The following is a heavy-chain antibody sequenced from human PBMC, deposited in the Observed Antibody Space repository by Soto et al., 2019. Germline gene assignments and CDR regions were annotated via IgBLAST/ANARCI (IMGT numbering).Heavy chain of an antibody. V-gene: IGHV1-2*02. CDR3: TRKVRDYNFDY. CDR1: GYTFSDYY. CDR2: INPDSGGT. Sequence: QVQLAQSGAEVKKPGASVKVSCKASGYTFSDYYMHWVRQAPGQGLEWMGWINPDSGGTKYTQKFQGGVTMTRDTSIRTAYMELSGLRSDDTAVYYCTRKVRDYNFDYWGQGTLVTVSS. J-gene: IGHJ4*02. D-gene: IGHD4-17*01.